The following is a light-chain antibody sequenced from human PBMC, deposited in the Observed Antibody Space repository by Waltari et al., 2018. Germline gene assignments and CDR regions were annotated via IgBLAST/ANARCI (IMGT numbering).Light chain of an antibody. J-gene: IGKJ3*01. CDR2: DAS. Sequence: EIVLTQSPATLSLSPGERATLSCRASQSVSSYLPWYQQKPGQAPRLLIYDASNRATGCPASLSGSGSGTDFLLTISGQGPEDFAFYYYQRRRNWPFTFALGTKWISN. V-gene: IGKV3-11*01. CDR3: QRRRNWPFT. CDR1: QSVSSY.